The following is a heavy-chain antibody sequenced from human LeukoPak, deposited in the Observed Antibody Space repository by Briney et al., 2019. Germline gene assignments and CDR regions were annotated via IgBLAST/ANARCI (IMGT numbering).Heavy chain of an antibody. V-gene: IGHV4-30-2*01. CDR1: GGSISSGGYS. CDR3: ARVVTYGDYEGEPRETYYFDY. CDR2: IYHSGST. J-gene: IGHJ4*02. Sequence: PSETLSLTCAVSGGSISSGGYSWSWIRQPPGKGLEWIGYIYHSGSTYYNPSLKSRVTISVDRSKNQFSLKLSSVTAADTAVYYCARVVTYGDYEGEPRETYYFDYWGQGTLVTVSS. D-gene: IGHD4-17*01.